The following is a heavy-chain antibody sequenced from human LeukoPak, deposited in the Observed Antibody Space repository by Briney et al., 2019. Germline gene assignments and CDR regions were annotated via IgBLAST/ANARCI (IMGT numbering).Heavy chain of an antibody. V-gene: IGHV3-74*01. J-gene: IGHJ5*02. CDR2: INGDGRTT. Sequence: PGGSLRLSCAASGFTFSPYWMHWVRQSPGKGLVWVSRINGDGRTTTYADSVKGRFTISRDNSKNTLYLQMNSLRAEDTAVYYCARSLERDYHGSNYYMNNWFDPWGQGTLVTVSS. D-gene: IGHD3-10*01. CDR3: ARSLERDYHGSNYYMNNWFDP. CDR1: GFTFSPYW.